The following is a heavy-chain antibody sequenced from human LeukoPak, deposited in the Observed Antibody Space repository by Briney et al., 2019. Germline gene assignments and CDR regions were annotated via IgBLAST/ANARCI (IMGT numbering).Heavy chain of an antibody. V-gene: IGHV1-69*04. CDR2: IIPILGIA. D-gene: IGHD3-9*01. J-gene: IGHJ5*02. Sequence: ASVTVSFKASGGTFSIYAISWVRQAPGQGLEWMGRIIPILGIANYAQKFQGRVTITADKSTSTAYMELSSLRSEDTAVYYCARAAQYDIVLWGQGTLVTVSS. CDR1: GGTFSIYA. CDR3: ARAAQYDIVL.